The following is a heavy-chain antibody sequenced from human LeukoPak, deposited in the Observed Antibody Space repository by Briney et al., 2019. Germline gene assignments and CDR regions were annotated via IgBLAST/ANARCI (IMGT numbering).Heavy chain of an antibody. D-gene: IGHD5-18*01. V-gene: IGHV3-30-3*01. CDR2: ISYDGSNK. Sequence: PGGSLRLSCAASGFTFSSCALNWVRQAPGKGLEWVAVISYDGSNKYYVDSVKGRFTISRDNSKNTLYLQMNSLRAEDTAVYYCASGDTAMDTHFDYWGQGTLVTVSS. J-gene: IGHJ4*02. CDR3: ASGDTAMDTHFDY. CDR1: GFTFSSCA.